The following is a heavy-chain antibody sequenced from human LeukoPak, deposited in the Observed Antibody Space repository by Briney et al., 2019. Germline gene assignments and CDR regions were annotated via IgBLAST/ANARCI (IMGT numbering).Heavy chain of an antibody. D-gene: IGHD4-17*01. CDR3: AKDNYDYGDYDGGYY. V-gene: IGHV3-30*02. Sequence: GGSLRLSCAASGFTFSTYGMHWVRQAPGKGLEWVAFIRYDGSNKYYADSVKGRFTISRDNSKNTLYLQMNSLRAEDTAVYYCAKDNYDYGDYDGGYYWGQGTLVTVSS. J-gene: IGHJ4*02. CDR1: GFTFSTYG. CDR2: IRYDGSNK.